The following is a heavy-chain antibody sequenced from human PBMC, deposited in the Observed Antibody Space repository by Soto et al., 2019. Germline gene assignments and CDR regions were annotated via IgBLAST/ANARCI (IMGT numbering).Heavy chain of an antibody. D-gene: IGHD1-26*01. CDR2: IYYSGST. CDR3: ARDQVAAAGTPIVGATGGNYYYGMDV. CDR1: GGSISSGGYY. V-gene: IGHV4-31*03. Sequence: SETLSLTCTVSGGSISSGGYYWSWIRQHPGKGLEWIGYIYYSGSTYYNPSLKSRVTISVDTSKNQFSLKLSSVTAADTAVYYCARDQVAAAGTPIVGATGGNYYYGMDVWGQGTTVTVSS. J-gene: IGHJ6*02.